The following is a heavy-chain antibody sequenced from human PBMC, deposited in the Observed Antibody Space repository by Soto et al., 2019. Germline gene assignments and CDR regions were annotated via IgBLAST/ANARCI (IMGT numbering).Heavy chain of an antibody. CDR2: ISSNGGST. CDR3: VKRAQAVASDY. Sequence: GSLRLSCSASGFTFSSYAMHWVRQAPGKGLEYVSAISSNGGSTYYADSVKGRFTISRDNSKNTLYLQMSSLRAEDTAVYYCVKRAQAVASDYWGQGTLVTVSS. D-gene: IGHD6-19*01. CDR1: GFTFSSYA. J-gene: IGHJ4*02. V-gene: IGHV3-64D*06.